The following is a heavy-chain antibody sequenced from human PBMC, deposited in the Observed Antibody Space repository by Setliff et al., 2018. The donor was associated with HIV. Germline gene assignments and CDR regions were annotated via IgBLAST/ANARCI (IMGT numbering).Heavy chain of an antibody. CDR2: IIPILGIA. V-gene: IGHV1-69*10. CDR1: GGTFSSYA. Sequence: SVKVSCKASGGTFSSYAISWVRQAPGQGLEWMGGIIPILGIANYAQKFQGRVTITADKSTSTAYMELSSLRSEDTAVYYCARSRRIQLWLPLNYWGQGALVTVSS. J-gene: IGHJ4*02. CDR3: ARSRRIQLWLPLNY. D-gene: IGHD5-18*01.